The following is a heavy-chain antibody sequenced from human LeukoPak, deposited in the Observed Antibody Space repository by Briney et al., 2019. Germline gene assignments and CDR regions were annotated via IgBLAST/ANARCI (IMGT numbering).Heavy chain of an antibody. V-gene: IGHV3-7*01. D-gene: IGHD6-13*01. CDR2: MKYHGSEK. Sequence: PGGSLRLSCAVSGFTFSSYWMSWVRQAPGKGREGVANMKYHGSEKDYVDSVKGRFTISRDNAKNSLYLQMNSLRAEDTAVYYCARDIAAAGIFFDYWGQGTLVTVSS. CDR1: GFTFSSYW. CDR3: ARDIAAAGIFFDY. J-gene: IGHJ4*02.